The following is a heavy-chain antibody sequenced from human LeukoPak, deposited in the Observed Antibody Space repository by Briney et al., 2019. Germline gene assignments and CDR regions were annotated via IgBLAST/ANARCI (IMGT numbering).Heavy chain of an antibody. CDR1: GGSISSGGYC. CDR2: IYYSGST. V-gene: IGHV4-31*03. J-gene: IGHJ5*02. D-gene: IGHD2-2*01. CDR3: ARGHIVVVPAAITNWFDP. Sequence: PSETLSLTCTVSGGSISSGGYCWSWLRQHPGKGLEWIGYIYYSGSTYYNPSLKSRVTISVDTSKNQFSLKLSSVTAADTAVYYCARGHIVVVPAAITNWFDPWGQGTLVTVSS.